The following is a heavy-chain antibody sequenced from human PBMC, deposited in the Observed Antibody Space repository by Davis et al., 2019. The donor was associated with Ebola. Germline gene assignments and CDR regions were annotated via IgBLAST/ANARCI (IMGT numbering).Heavy chain of an antibody. CDR1: GFTFSSYG. V-gene: IGHV3-30*18. J-gene: IGHJ4*02. Sequence: PGGSLRLSCAASGFTFSSYGMHWVRQAPGKELEWVAVISYDGSNKYYADSVKGRFTISRDNSKNTLYLQMNSLRAEDTAVYYCAKDGARGIVVVTAIPYFDYWGQGTLVTVSS. CDR2: ISYDGSNK. CDR3: AKDGARGIVVVTAIPYFDY. D-gene: IGHD2-21*02.